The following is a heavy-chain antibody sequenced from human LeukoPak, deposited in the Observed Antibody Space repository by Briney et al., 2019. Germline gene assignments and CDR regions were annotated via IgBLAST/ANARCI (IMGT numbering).Heavy chain of an antibody. CDR1: GFTFSSYW. J-gene: IGHJ4*02. CDR3: AREGWFGESLYYFDY. CDR2: IKQDGSEK. V-gene: IGHV3-7*01. D-gene: IGHD3-10*01. Sequence: GGSLRLSCAASGFTFSSYWMSWVRQAPGKGLEWVANIKQDGSEKYYVDSVKGRFTISRDNAKNSLYLQMNSLRAEDTAVYYCAREGWFGESLYYFDYWGQGTLVTVSS.